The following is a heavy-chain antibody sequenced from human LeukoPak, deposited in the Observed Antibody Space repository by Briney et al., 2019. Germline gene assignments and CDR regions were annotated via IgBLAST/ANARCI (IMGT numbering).Heavy chain of an antibody. D-gene: IGHD3-16*01. CDR3: ARRETGEPFEI. Sequence: PSETLSLTCTVSGGSIRSRDYYWGWIRQPPVKGLEWIGNIYYLGRTYYNPSLKSRVTLSVDTSKNQFSLKLSSVTAADTAVYYCARRETGEPFEIWGQGTMVTVSS. V-gene: IGHV4-39*01. CDR2: IYYLGRT. J-gene: IGHJ3*02. CDR1: GGSIRSRDYY.